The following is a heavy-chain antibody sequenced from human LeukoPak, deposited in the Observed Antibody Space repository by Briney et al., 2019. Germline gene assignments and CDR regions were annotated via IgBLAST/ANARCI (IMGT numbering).Heavy chain of an antibody. CDR1: GGSISSGSYY. CDR2: IYTSGST. CDR3: ARDDYGDYVGTFDY. Sequence: SETLSLTCTVSGGSISSGSYYWSWIRQPAGKGLEWIGRIYTSGSTNYNPSLKSRVTISVDTSKNQFSLKLSSVTAADTAVYYCARDDYGDYVGTFDYWGQGTRVTVSS. J-gene: IGHJ4*02. V-gene: IGHV4-61*02. D-gene: IGHD4-17*01.